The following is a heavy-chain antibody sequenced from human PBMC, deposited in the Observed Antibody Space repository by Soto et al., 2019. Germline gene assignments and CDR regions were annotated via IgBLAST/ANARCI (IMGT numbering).Heavy chain of an antibody. CDR1: GFTFSSYA. D-gene: IGHD3-10*01. CDR3: ARDTYYYGSGSYSP. V-gene: IGHV3-21*01. CDR2: ISGSSSYI. J-gene: IGHJ5*02. Sequence: VGSLRLSCAASGFTFSSYAMSWVRQAPGKGLEWVSSISGSSSYIDCADSVKGRFTISRDNAKNSLYLQMNSLRAEDTAVYYCARDTYYYGSGSYSPWGQGTLVTVSS.